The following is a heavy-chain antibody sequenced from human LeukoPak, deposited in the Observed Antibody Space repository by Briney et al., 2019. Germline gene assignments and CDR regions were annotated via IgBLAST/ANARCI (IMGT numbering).Heavy chain of an antibody. Sequence: GESLKISCKGSGYSFTSYCISWVRQMPGKGLEWMGRIDPSDSYTNYSPSFQGHVTISADKSISTAYLQWSSLKASDTAMYYCARLLAGRYYYYGMDVWGQGTTVTVSS. CDR3: ARLLAGRYYYYGMDV. V-gene: IGHV5-10-1*01. CDR1: GYSFTSYC. D-gene: IGHD6-19*01. CDR2: IDPSDSYT. J-gene: IGHJ6*02.